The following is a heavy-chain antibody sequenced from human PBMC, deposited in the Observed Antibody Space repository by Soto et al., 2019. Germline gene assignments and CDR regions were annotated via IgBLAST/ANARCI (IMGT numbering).Heavy chain of an antibody. CDR3: ARVLGDGECYSGYEPIFDY. D-gene: IGHD5-12*01. CDR2: ISAYNGNT. CDR1: GYTFTSYG. Sequence: QVQLVQSGAEVKKPGASVKVSCKASGYTFTSYGISWVRQAPGQGLEWMGWISAYNGNTNYAQKLQGRVTMTTDTSTITADMELRSLRSDDTAVYYCARVLGDGECYSGYEPIFDYWGQGTLVTVSS. J-gene: IGHJ4*02. V-gene: IGHV1-18*01.